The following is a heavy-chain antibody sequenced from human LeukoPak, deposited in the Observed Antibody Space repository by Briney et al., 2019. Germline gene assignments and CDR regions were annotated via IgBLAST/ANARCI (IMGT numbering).Heavy chain of an antibody. CDR2: IYHSGST. CDR1: GGSISSSNW. D-gene: IGHD5-18*01. V-gene: IGHV4-4*02. CDR3: ARTTEGGYTYGYFYYYYMDV. Sequence: SGTLSLTCAVSGGSISSSNWWSWVRQPPGKGLEWIGEIYHSGSTNYNPSLKSRVTISVDTSKNQFSLKLTSVTAADTAVYYCARTTEGGYTYGYFYYYYMDVWGKGTTVTISS. J-gene: IGHJ6*03.